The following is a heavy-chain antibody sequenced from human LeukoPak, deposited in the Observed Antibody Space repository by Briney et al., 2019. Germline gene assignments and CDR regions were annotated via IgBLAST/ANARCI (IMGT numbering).Heavy chain of an antibody. CDR2: IYTDGST. V-gene: IGHV3-53*01. J-gene: IGHJ4*02. CDR1: GFIVSGSF. CDR3: AGGGAASLADY. D-gene: IGHD5-18*01. Sequence: PGGSLRLSCAASGFIVSGSFMNWVRQAPGKGLEWVSIIYTDGSTYHADSVKGRFTISRDNFKNTVYLQMNSLRAEDTAVYYCAGGGAASLADYWGQGTLVTVSS.